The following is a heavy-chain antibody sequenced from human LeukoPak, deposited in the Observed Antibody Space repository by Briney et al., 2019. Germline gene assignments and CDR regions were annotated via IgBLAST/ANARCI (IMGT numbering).Heavy chain of an antibody. CDR2: INSDGSSI. V-gene: IGHV3-74*03. Sequence: GGSLRLSCAASGFTFSSYWLHWVRQAPGKGLVWVSRINSDGSSITYADSVKGRSTISRDNAKNTLYLQMNSLRVEDTAVYYCAREGRVSGYDFDCWGQGTLVTVSS. J-gene: IGHJ4*02. CDR1: GFTFSSYW. CDR3: AREGRVSGYDFDC. D-gene: IGHD5-12*01.